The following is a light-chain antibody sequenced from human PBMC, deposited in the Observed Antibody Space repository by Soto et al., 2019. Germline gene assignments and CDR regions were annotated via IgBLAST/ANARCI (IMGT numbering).Light chain of an antibody. CDR2: GDN. J-gene: IGLJ2*01. CDR1: SSNIGPYYD. V-gene: IGLV1-40*01. CDR3: QSYDSSLSHVV. Sequence: QSVLTQPPSVSGAPGQMVTIPCTGSSSNIGPYYDLHWYQQLPGTVPKLLIYGDNNRPSGVPDRFSGSKSGTSASLAITGLQGEDEANYYGQSYDSSLSHVVFGGGTKLTVL.